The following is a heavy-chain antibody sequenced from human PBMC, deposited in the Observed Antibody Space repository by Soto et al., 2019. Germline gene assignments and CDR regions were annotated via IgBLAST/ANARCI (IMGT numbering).Heavy chain of an antibody. D-gene: IGHD3-22*01. CDR3: ARDRAINMISTFDN. V-gene: IGHV1-46*01. CDR1: GYTFTSYY. J-gene: IGHJ4*02. CDR2: INPSGGST. Sequence: GASVKVSCKASGYTFTSYYMHWVRQAPGQGLEWMGIINPSGGSTDYAQRFKGRVTMTRDTSTSTVYMELSSLRSEDTAVYYCARDRAINMISTFDNWGQGTLVTAPQ.